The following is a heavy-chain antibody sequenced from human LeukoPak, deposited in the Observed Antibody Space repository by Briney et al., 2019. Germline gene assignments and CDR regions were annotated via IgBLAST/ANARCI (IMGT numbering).Heavy chain of an antibody. Sequence: GGSLRLSCAASGFSFSGYSMNWVRQAPGRGLEWISYISSGSRTIFYADSVKGRFTISRDNAKNSLYLLMNSLRADDTAVYYCARESITRDRDFDYWGQGTLITVSS. CDR3: ARESITRDRDFDY. D-gene: IGHD7-27*01. V-gene: IGHV3-48*01. CDR2: ISSGSRTI. CDR1: GFSFSGYS. J-gene: IGHJ4*02.